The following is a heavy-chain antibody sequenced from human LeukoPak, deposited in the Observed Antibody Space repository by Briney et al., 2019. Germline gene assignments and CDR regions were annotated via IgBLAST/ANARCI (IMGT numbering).Heavy chain of an antibody. V-gene: IGHV3-64*01. CDR1: GFTFNRYG. Sequence: GGSLRLSCAASGFTFNRYGMHWVRQAPGRGLEYVSGISSDGSSTYYANSVKGRFTISRDNSKNTLYLQMGSLRVEDMAVYYCARDSGGSYDYWGQGTLVTVSS. CDR3: ARDSGGSYDY. J-gene: IGHJ4*02. CDR2: ISSDGSST. D-gene: IGHD2-15*01.